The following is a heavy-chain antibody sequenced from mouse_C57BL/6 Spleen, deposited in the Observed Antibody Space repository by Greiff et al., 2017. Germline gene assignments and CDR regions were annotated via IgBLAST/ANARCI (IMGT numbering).Heavy chain of an antibody. CDR1: GYTFTSYW. CDR3: ARTGIYPYWYFDV. CDR2: INPSNGGT. J-gene: IGHJ1*03. V-gene: IGHV1-53*01. Sequence: QVQLQQSGTELVKPGASVKLSCKASGYTFTSYWMHWVKRRPGQGLEWIGNINPSNGGTNYNEKFKSKATLTVDKSSSTAYMQLSSLTSEDSAVYYCARTGIYPYWYFDVWGTGTTVTVSS.